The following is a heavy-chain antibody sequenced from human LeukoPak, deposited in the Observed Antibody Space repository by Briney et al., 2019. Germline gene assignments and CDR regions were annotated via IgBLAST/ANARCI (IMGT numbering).Heavy chain of an antibody. J-gene: IGHJ6*03. CDR1: GFTSLSYV. V-gene: IGHV3-30*02. Sequence: PLGSLRLSCAPPGFTSLSYVMHWASQAPGRGLGWVTFLRSVEGNKYYAVSVNGRFTIYRDNSKNTLYLQMNSLRTEDTAVYYCAKGYGWEASYYYYYMDVWGKGTTVTISS. D-gene: IGHD1-26*01. CDR3: AKGYGWEASYYYYYMDV. CDR2: LRSVEGNK.